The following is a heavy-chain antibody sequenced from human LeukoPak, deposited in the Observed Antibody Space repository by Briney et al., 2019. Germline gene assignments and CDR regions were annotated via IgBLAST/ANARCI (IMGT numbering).Heavy chain of an antibody. V-gene: IGHV3-53*01. CDR2: IYSGGST. CDR1: GFTVSSNY. Sequence: PGGSLRLSRAASGFTVSSNYMSWVRQAPGKGLEWVSIIYSGGSTYYADSVKGRFTISRDNSKNTLYLQMNSLRAEDTAMYYCARDPTDSSGHEGGDYWGRGTLVTVSS. J-gene: IGHJ4*02. CDR3: ARDPTDSSGHEGGDY. D-gene: IGHD3-22*01.